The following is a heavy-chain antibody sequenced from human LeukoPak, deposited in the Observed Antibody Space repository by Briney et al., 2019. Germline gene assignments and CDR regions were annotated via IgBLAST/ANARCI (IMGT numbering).Heavy chain of an antibody. J-gene: IGHJ4*02. CDR2: IWYDGSNK. CDR3: ARGMEWLEYYFDY. CDR1: GFTFSSYG. D-gene: IGHD6-19*01. V-gene: IGHV3-33*01. Sequence: GGSLRLSCAASGFTFSSYGMHWVRQAPGKGLEGVAVIWYDGSNKYYADSVKGRFTISRDNSKNTLYLQMNSLRAEDTAVYYCARGMEWLEYYFDYWGQGTLVTVSS.